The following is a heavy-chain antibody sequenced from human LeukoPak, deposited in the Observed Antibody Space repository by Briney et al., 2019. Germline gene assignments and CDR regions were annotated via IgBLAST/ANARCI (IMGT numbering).Heavy chain of an antibody. J-gene: IGHJ3*02. Sequence: GGSPRLSCAASGFTFSSYWMHWVRQDPGKGLVWVSRINSDGSSTSYADSVKGRFTISRDNAKNTLYLQMNSLGAEGTAVYYCATGYCSSTSCLSRAAFDIWGQGTMVTVSS. D-gene: IGHD2-2*01. CDR2: INSDGSST. CDR3: ATGYCSSTSCLSRAAFDI. CDR1: GFTFSSYW. V-gene: IGHV3-74*01.